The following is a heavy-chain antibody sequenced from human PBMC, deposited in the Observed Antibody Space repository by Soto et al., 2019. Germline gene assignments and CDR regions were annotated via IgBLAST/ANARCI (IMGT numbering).Heavy chain of an antibody. CDR3: AYFTSGCPT. Sequence: EVQLVESGGGLVQPGGSLRLSCAASGITLSNYCVHWVRQAPGKGLVWVARISSDGSSTSYADSVKGRFTISRDNAKNTLYLQMNSLGAEDTAVYYCAYFTSGCPTWGQGTLVTVSS. CDR2: ISSDGSST. D-gene: IGHD6-19*01. J-gene: IGHJ4*02. V-gene: IGHV3-74*02. CDR1: GITLSNYC.